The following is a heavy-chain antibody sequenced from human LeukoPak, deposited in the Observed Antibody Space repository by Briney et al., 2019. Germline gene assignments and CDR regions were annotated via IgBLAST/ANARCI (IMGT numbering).Heavy chain of an antibody. J-gene: IGHJ5*02. V-gene: IGHV5-10-1*01. CDR2: IDPSDSYT. Sequence: GESLKISCKGSGYSFTSYWISWVRQMPGKGLEWMGRIDPSDSYTNYSPSFQGHVTISADTSISTAYLQWSSLKASDTAMYYCARHADYYDSSGYRNWFDPWGQGTLVTVSS. D-gene: IGHD3-22*01. CDR1: GYSFTSYW. CDR3: ARHADYYDSSGYRNWFDP.